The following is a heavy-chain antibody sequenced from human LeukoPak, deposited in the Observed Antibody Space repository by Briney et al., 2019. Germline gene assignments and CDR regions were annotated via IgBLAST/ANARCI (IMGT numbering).Heavy chain of an antibody. CDR2: IIPIFGTA. J-gene: IGHJ4*02. CDR3: ARSSGYSSGWYGY. D-gene: IGHD6-19*01. V-gene: IGHV1-69*13. CDR1: GGTFSSYA. Sequence: SVKVSCKASGGTFSSYAISGVRQAPGQGLEWMGGIIPIFGTANYAQKFQGRVTITADESTSTAYMELSSLRSEDTAVYYCARSSGYSSGWYGYWGQGTLVTVSS.